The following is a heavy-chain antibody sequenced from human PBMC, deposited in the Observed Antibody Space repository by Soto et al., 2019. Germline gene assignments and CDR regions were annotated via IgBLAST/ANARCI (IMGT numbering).Heavy chain of an antibody. J-gene: IGHJ4*02. CDR1: GYTFTSYD. Sequence: ASVKVSCKASGYTFTSYDIYWVRQATGQVLEWMGWMNPNTGNSGYAQKFQGRVTMTSDTSISTAHMELSSLRSEDTAVYYCARRAETNGWNGFGADKYYFDFWGQGTLVTVSS. CDR2: MNPNTGNS. V-gene: IGHV1-8*01. D-gene: IGHD1-1*01. CDR3: ARRAETNGWNGFGADKYYFDF.